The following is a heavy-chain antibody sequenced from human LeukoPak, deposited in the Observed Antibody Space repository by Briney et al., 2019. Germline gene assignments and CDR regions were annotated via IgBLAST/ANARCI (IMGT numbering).Heavy chain of an antibody. CDR1: GYIFNIYG. D-gene: IGHD5-12*01. Sequence: ASVKVSCKASGYIFNIYGISWVRQAPGQGLDWMGWISAFNGNTNCARNFQDRVTMTTDTSTSTAYMELTSLSSDDTAVYYCARSPQSTGYDRFDTWGQGTLVTVSS. V-gene: IGHV1-18*01. CDR2: ISAFNGNT. J-gene: IGHJ4*02. CDR3: ARSPQSTGYDRFDT.